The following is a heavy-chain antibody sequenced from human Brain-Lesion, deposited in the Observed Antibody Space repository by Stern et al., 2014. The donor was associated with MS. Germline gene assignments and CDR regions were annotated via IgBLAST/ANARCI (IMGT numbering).Heavy chain of an antibody. CDR3: ARGYYGSGRPQKGMDV. CDR2: INPNSGGP. V-gene: IGHV1-2*02. Sequence: QVQLVQSGAEVKKPGASVKVSCKASGYTFTGYYMSWVRQAPGQGLEWMGWINPNSGGPHYAKKFQGRVTMTRDTSITTAYMELSRLRSDDTAVYYCARGYYGSGRPQKGMDVWGQGTTVTVSS. CDR1: GYTFTGYY. J-gene: IGHJ6*02. D-gene: IGHD3-10*01.